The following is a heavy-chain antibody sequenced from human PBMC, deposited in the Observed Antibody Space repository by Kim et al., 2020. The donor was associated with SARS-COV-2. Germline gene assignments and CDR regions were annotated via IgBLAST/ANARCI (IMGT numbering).Heavy chain of an antibody. J-gene: IGHJ6*03. CDR3: ATGPIFGTNYYYYMDV. CDR2: FDPEDGET. Sequence: ASVKVSCKVSGYTLTELSMHWVRQAPGKGLEWMGGFDPEDGETIYAQKFQGRVTMTEDTSTDTAYMELSSLRSEDTAVYYCATGPIFGTNYYYYMDVWGKGTTVTVSS. D-gene: IGHD3-3*01. V-gene: IGHV1-24*01. CDR1: GYTLTELS.